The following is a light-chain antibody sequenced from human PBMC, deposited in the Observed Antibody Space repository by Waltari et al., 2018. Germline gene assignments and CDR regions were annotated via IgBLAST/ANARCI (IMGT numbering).Light chain of an antibody. V-gene: IGLV2-23*02. J-gene: IGLJ2*01. CDR3: CSYAGSPTFVI. CDR2: EVN. CDR1: SSDVGSYNL. Sequence: QSALTQPASVSGSPGQSITLSCTGTSSDVGSYNLVSWYQQRPAKAPRLMIYEVNKRPSGVSNRFSGSKSGNTACLTISGLQAEDEADYYCCSYAGSPTFVIFGGGSKLTVL.